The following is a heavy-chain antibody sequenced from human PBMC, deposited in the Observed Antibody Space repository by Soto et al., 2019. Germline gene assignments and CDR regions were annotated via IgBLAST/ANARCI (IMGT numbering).Heavy chain of an antibody. CDR1: GFSFSDYE. CDR2: IARDGEST. J-gene: IGHJ4*02. V-gene: IGHV3-48*03. Sequence: PGGSLRLSCEASGFSFSDYEMNWVRQFPGEGLEWVAYIARDGESTFYADSVEGRFVGSRDNAKNSLFLQIARLTGDPTPGSFCARDTPTAELGYWAQGPLFTASS. D-gene: IGHD1-1*01. CDR3: ARDTPTAELGY.